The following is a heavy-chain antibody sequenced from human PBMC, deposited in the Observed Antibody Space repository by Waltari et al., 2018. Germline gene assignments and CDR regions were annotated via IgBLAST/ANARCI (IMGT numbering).Heavy chain of an antibody. V-gene: IGHV3-7*03. J-gene: IGHJ5*02. Sequence: EGQLVESGGGLAQPGGSLRLSCAASGFTFTKYWMSWVRQAPGKGLEWGAKIKQEGSQKNYVDSAKGRFTISRDNAKNSLYLQLSRLRVEDTALYYCARGGVDGVDRATWWFDPWGQGTLVTVSA. CDR3: ARGGVDGVDRATWWFDP. CDR2: IKQEGSQK. D-gene: IGHD3-3*01. CDR1: GFTFTKYW.